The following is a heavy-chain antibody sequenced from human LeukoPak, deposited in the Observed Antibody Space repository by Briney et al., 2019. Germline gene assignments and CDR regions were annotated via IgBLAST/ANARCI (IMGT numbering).Heavy chain of an antibody. CDR2: ISAYNGNT. CDR3: ARDKFNYYGSGSYSDAFDI. V-gene: IGHV1-18*01. CDR1: GYTFTSYD. J-gene: IGHJ3*02. Sequence: ASVKVSCKASGYTFTSYDISWVRQAPGQGLEWMGWISAYNGNTNYAQKLQGRVTMTTGTSTSTAYMELRSLRSDDTAVYYCARDKFNYYGSGSYSDAFDIWGQGTMVTVSS. D-gene: IGHD3-10*01.